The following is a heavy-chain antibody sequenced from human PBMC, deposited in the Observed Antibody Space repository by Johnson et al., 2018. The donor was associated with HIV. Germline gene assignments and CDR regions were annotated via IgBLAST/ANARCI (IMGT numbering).Heavy chain of an antibody. Sequence: VQLVESGGGLVQPVGSLRLSCAASGFTVSSNYMSWVRQAPGKGLEWVSVIYSGGSTYYADSVKGRFTISRDNSKNTLYLQMNSLRAEDTAVYYCARDVTKDAFDIWGQGTMVTVSS. D-gene: IGHD4-17*01. V-gene: IGHV3-66*01. CDR2: IYSGGST. CDR1: GFTVSSNY. J-gene: IGHJ3*02. CDR3: ARDVTKDAFDI.